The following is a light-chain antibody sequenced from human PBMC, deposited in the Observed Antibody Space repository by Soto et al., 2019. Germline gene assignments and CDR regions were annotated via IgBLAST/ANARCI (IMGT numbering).Light chain of an antibody. CDR2: GVS. V-gene: IGKV3-15*01. J-gene: IGKJ5*01. Sequence: EVVMTQSPATLSVSPGERAILSCRASRSVNNNYLAWYQQKPGQAPRLLIYGVSTRATDTPARFSGSGSGTEFTLMISILQSEDFAVYYCQQYDNWPITFGQGTRLEIK. CDR3: QQYDNWPIT. CDR1: RSVNNN.